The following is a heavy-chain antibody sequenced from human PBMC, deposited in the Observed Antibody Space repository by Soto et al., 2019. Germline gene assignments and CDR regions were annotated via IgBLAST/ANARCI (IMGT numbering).Heavy chain of an antibody. Sequence: SVKVSCKASGGTFSSYAISWVRQAPGQGLEWMGGIIPIFGTANYAQKFQGRVTITADESTSTAYMELSSLRSEDTAVYYCAREDIVVVTATPYYYYGMDVWGQGTTVTVSS. D-gene: IGHD2-21*02. CDR3: AREDIVVVTATPYYYYGMDV. CDR1: GGTFSSYA. J-gene: IGHJ6*02. CDR2: IIPIFGTA. V-gene: IGHV1-69*13.